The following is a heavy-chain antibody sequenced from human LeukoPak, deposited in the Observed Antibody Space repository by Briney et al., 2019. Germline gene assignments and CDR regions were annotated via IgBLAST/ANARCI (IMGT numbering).Heavy chain of an antibody. Sequence: ASETLSLTCTVSGGSISSGSYYWGWIRQPPGKGLEWIGSIYYSGSTYYKPSLKSRVTISLDTSKNQFSLKLSSVAAADTAVYYCARAYSPPQWSPFDYWGQGTLVTVSS. CDR1: GGSISSGSYY. J-gene: IGHJ4*02. CDR2: IYYSGST. D-gene: IGHD6-13*01. CDR3: ARAYSPPQWSPFDY. V-gene: IGHV4-39*07.